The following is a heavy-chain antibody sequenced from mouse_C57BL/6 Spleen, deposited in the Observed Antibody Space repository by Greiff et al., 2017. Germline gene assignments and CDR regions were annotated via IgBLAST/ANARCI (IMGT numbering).Heavy chain of an antibody. CDR3: ASYYSNFDY. J-gene: IGHJ2*01. V-gene: IGHV14-2*01. Sequence: VQLQQSRAELVKPGASVKLSCTASGFNIKDYYMYWVKQRTEQGLEWMGWIDPEDGDTKYAPTFPGKATITADPSSNTAYLQLSSLTSEDTAGYYCASYYSNFDYWGQGTTRTVSS. D-gene: IGHD2-5*01. CDR1: GFNIKDYY. CDR2: IDPEDGDT.